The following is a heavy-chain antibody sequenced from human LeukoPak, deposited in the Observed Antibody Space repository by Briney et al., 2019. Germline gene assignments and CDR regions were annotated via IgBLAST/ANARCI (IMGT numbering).Heavy chain of an antibody. J-gene: IGHJ4*02. CDR1: GYTFTSYG. D-gene: IGHD3-22*01. CDR3: ARGGDYYDSSGYYKYYFDY. CDR2: ISAYNGNT. Sequence: ASVKVSCKASGYTFTSYGISWLRQAPGQGLEWMGWISAYNGNTNYAQKLQGRVTMTTDTSTSTAYMELRSLRSDDTAVYYCARGGDYYDSSGYYKYYFDYWGQGTLVTVSS. V-gene: IGHV1-18*01.